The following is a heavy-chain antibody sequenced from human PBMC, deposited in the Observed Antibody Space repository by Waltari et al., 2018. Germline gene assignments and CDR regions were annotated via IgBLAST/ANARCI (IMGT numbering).Heavy chain of an antibody. Sequence: EVQLVESGGVVVQPGGSVRLSCGASGFTFDDYAMQWVRQAPGKGLEWVALTSWDGSSTFYADSVKGRFTISRDNSKNSLYLQMNSLRHEDTALYYCTKAAAKYFYYYYMDVWGKGTPVTVSS. V-gene: IGHV3-43D*03. CDR3: TKAAAKYFYYYYMDV. CDR2: TSWDGSST. J-gene: IGHJ6*03. CDR1: GFTFDDYA.